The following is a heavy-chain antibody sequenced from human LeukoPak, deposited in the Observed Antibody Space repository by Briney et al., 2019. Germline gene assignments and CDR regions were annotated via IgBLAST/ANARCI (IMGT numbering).Heavy chain of an antibody. CDR3: ASVGGPFSPVGSSFLWPDY. CDR1: GGSFSGYY. V-gene: IGHV4-34*01. D-gene: IGHD6-13*01. J-gene: IGHJ4*02. CDR2: INHSGST. Sequence: KSSETLSLTCAVYGGSFSGYYWSWIRQPPGKGLEWIGEINHSGSTNYNPSLKSRVTISVGTSKNQFSLKLSSVTAADTAVYYCASVGGPFSPVGSSFLWPDYWGQGTLVTVSS.